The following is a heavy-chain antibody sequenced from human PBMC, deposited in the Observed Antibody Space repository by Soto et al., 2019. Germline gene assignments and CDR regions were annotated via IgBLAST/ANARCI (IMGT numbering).Heavy chain of an antibody. CDR1: GYTFTSYY. CDR2: TNPSGGST. J-gene: IGHJ4*02. CDR3: ARAEVAGYFDY. D-gene: IGHD6-19*01. V-gene: IGHV1-46*01. Sequence: ASVKVSCKASGYTFTSYYMRWVRQAPGQGLEWMGITNPSGGSTSYAQKFQGRVTMTRDTSTSTVYMELSSLRSEDTAVYYCARAEVAGYFDYWGQGTLVTVSS.